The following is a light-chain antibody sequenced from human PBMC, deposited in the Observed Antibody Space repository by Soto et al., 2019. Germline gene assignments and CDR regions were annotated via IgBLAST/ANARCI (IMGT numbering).Light chain of an antibody. J-gene: IGKJ1*01. CDR3: QQYNTYWT. CDR2: KAS. Sequence: DIQMTQSPSTLSASVGDRVTITCRASQSINSRLAWYQQKPGKAPKLLIYKASSLESGVPSRFSGSGSGTEFTLTISSLQPDDFATYYCQQYNTYWTFGPGTKVEIK. CDR1: QSINSR. V-gene: IGKV1-5*03.